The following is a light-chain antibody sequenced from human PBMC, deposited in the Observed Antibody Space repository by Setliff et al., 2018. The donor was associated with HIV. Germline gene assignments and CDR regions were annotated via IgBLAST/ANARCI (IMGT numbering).Light chain of an antibody. J-gene: IGLJ1*01. Sequence: KRVTMSCTRSSSNIGAGFDVHWYQHLPGTAPKLLIYDNTNRPSGVPDRFSGSKSGTSASLAITGLQPEDEADYYCQSYDNRLSVSAVFGTGTK. CDR3: QSYDNRLSVSAV. CDR1: SSNIGAGFD. V-gene: IGLV1-40*01. CDR2: DNT.